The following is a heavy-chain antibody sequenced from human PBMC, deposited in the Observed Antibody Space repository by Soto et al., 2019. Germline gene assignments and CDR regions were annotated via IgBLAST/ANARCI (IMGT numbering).Heavy chain of an antibody. Sequence: QLQLQESGPGLVKPSETLSLTCTVSGGSISSSSFHWGWIRQPPGKGLEWIGSIYYSGSTYYSPSTKGRVTISVDTSKTQYSLKLSSVTAADSAVYYCAGRERAAGTDRWFDPWGQGTLVTVSS. CDR3: AGRERAAGTDRWFDP. V-gene: IGHV4-39*01. D-gene: IGHD6-13*01. CDR1: GGSISSSSFH. J-gene: IGHJ5*02. CDR2: IYYSGST.